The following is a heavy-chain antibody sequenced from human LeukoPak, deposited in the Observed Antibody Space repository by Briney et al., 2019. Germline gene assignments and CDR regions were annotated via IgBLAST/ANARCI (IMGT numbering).Heavy chain of an antibody. CDR2: ISAYNGNT. J-gene: IGHJ4*02. CDR3: ARDRWDIVVVVAATDPFDY. Sequence: ASVKVSCKASGYTLTSYGISWVRQAPGQGLEWMGWISAYNGNTNYARKFQGRVTMTTDTSTSTAYMELRSLRSDDTAVYYCARDRWDIVVVVAATDPFDYWGQGTLVTVSS. CDR1: GYTLTSYG. D-gene: IGHD2-15*01. V-gene: IGHV1-18*01.